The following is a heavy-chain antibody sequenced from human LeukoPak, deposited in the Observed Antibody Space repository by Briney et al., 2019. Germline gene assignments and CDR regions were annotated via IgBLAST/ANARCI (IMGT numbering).Heavy chain of an antibody. CDR1: GDSISSGYY. V-gene: IGHV4-38-2*01. CDR2: MYHSGGT. J-gene: IGHJ5*02. D-gene: IGHD6-13*01. Sequence: SETLSLTCAVSGDSISSGYYWGWIRRSPGKGLEWIGRMYHSGGTYKNPSLKSRVDISVDTSKNQFSLKLSSVTAADTALYYCARHGGAATDYWFDPWGQGTLVTVSS. CDR3: ARHGGAATDYWFDP.